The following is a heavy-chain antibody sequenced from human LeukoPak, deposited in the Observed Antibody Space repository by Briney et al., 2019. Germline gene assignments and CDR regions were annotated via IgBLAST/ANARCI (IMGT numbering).Heavy chain of an antibody. CDR2: INHSGST. Sequence: SETLSLTCTVSGGSISGNSYYWAWIRQPPGKGLEWIGEINHSGSTNYNPSLKSRVTISVDTSKNQFSLKLSSVTAADTAVYYCARAYDSSGYFGYWGQGTLVTVSS. D-gene: IGHD3-22*01. J-gene: IGHJ4*02. CDR1: GGSISGNSYY. V-gene: IGHV4-39*07. CDR3: ARAYDSSGYFGY.